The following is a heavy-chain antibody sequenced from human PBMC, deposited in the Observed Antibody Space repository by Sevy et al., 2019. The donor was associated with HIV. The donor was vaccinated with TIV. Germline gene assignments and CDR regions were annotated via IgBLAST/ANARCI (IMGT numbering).Heavy chain of an antibody. CDR1: GGSISSYY. CDR2: IYTRGST. J-gene: IGHJ5*02. Sequence: SETLSLTCTVSGGSISSYYWSWIRQPAGKGLEWIGRIYTRGSTNYNPSLKSRVTMSVDTSKNQFSLKLSSVTAADTAVYYCARTSEGEAPNWFDAWGQGTLVTVSS. V-gene: IGHV4-4*07. CDR3: ARTSEGEAPNWFDA. D-gene: IGHD2-21*01.